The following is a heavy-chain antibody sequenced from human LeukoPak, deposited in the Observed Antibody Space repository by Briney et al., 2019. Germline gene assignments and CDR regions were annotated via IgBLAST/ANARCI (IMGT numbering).Heavy chain of an antibody. V-gene: IGHV3-33*06. D-gene: IGHD5-18*01. CDR3: AKSLGPVDTAIGY. CDR1: GFTFSSYG. J-gene: IGHJ4*02. CDR2: IWYDGSNK. Sequence: PGGSLRLSCAASGFTFSSYGMHWVRQAPGKGLEWVAVIWYDGSNKYYADSVKGRFTISRDNSKNTLYLQMNSLRAEDTAVYYCAKSLGPVDTAIGYRGQGTLVTVSS.